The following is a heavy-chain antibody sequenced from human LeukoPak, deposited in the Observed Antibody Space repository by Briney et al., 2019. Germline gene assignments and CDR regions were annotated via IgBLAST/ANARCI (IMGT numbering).Heavy chain of an antibody. V-gene: IGHV3-53*01. CDR3: GRDLIGTAASWDC. CDR1: GFDFNTYS. CDR2: ISSGGST. J-gene: IGHJ4*02. Sequence: PGGSLRLSCEASGFDFNTYSMNWVRQGPGKGLEWVSVISSGGSTYYADSVTGRFTISRDNSKNTLYLQMNSLRVEDTAVYYCGRDLIGTAASWDCWGQGTLVTVSS. D-gene: IGHD6-25*01.